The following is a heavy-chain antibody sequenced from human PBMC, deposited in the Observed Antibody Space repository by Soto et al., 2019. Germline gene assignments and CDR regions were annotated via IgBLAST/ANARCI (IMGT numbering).Heavy chain of an antibody. Sequence: GGSLRLSCAASGFTFRNYALIWVRQAPGEGLEWVSSISYNGGSTSYADSVRGRFTISRDNSKNTLYLQMNSLRAEDTAVYFCAKCRTSDFPGEGMDVWGKGTTVTVSS. CDR1: GFTFRNYA. D-gene: IGHD3-10*01. CDR2: ISYNGGST. J-gene: IGHJ6*03. V-gene: IGHV3-23*01. CDR3: AKCRTSDFPGEGMDV.